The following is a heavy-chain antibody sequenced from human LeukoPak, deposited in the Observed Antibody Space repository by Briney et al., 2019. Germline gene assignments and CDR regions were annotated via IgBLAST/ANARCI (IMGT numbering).Heavy chain of an antibody. J-gene: IGHJ3*02. CDR1: GGSFSGYY. CDR3: ARLDSSSWLDAFDI. V-gene: IGHV4-34*01. CDR2: INHSGST. D-gene: IGHD6-13*01. Sequence: SETLSLTCAVYGGSFSGYYWSWIRQPPGKGLEWIGEINHSGSTNYNPSLKSRVTISVDTSKNQFSLKLSSVTAADTAVYYCARLDSSSWLDAFDIWGQGTVVTVSS.